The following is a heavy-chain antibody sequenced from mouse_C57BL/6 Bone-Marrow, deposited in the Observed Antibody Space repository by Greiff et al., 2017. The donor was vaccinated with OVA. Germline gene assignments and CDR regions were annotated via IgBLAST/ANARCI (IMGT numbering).Heavy chain of an antibody. CDR3: TEDPFAY. Sequence: VQLKESGAELVRPGASVKLSCTASGFNIKDDYMHWVKQRPEQGLEWIGWIDPENGDTEYASKFPGKATMTAYKYSNTAYLQLSSLKSEDTAVHYCTEDPFAYWGQGTLVTVSA. CDR1: GFNIKDDY. CDR2: IDPENGDT. V-gene: IGHV14-4*01. J-gene: IGHJ3*01.